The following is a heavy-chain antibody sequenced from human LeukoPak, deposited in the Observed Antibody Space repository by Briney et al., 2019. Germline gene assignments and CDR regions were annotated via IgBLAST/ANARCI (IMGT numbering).Heavy chain of an antibody. CDR2: ISYDGSNK. CDR3: AKDFARYSSGWPIDY. D-gene: IGHD6-19*01. CDR1: GFTFSSYG. Sequence: GGSLRLSCAASGFTFSSYGMNWVRQAPGKGLEWVAVISYDGSNKYYADSVKGRFTISRDNSKNTLYLQMNSLRAEDTAVYYCAKDFARYSSGWPIDYWGQGTLVTVSS. J-gene: IGHJ4*02. V-gene: IGHV3-30*18.